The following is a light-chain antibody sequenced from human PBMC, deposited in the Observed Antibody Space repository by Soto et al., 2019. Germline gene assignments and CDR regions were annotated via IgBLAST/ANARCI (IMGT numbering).Light chain of an antibody. Sequence: EIVLTQYPGTLSLSPGERATLSCRASQSVSSSYLAWYQQKPGQAPRLLIYGASSRATGIPDRFRGSGSGTDFTLTISRLEPEDFAVYYCQQYANSHGTFGQGTKVDI. V-gene: IGKV3-20*01. CDR1: QSVSSSY. CDR3: QQYANSHGT. CDR2: GAS. J-gene: IGKJ1*01.